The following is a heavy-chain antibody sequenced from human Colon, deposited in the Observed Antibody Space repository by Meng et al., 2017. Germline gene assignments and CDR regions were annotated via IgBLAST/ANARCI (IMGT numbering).Heavy chain of an antibody. CDR2: IYYSGST. D-gene: IGHD1-26*01. V-gene: IGHV4-59*01. CDR3: ASGMGATAPDY. J-gene: IGHJ4*02. Sequence: SETLSLTCTVSGGTISSYYWSWIRQPPGKGLGWIWYIYYSGSTNYNPSLKSGVTRSVNTSKNQFSLQLSSVTAADTAVYYCASGMGATAPDYWGQGTLVTVSS. CDR1: GGTISSYY.